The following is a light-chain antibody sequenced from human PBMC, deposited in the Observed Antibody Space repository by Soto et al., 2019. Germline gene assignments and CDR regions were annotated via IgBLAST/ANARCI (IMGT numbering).Light chain of an antibody. CDR1: QGIGIW. CDR3: QQASAFPRT. CDR2: AAS. V-gene: IGKV1-12*01. J-gene: IGKJ1*01. Sequence: DIQMTQSPSSMSASVADRVTITCRASQGIGIWLAWYQHKPGKAPNLLIYAASTLQRGVPSRFSGSGSGTDFSLTISSLQPEDFATYYCQQASAFPRTFGQGTKVVIK.